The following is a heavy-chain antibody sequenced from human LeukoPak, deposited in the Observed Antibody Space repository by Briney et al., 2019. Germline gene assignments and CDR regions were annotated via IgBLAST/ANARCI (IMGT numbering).Heavy chain of an antibody. D-gene: IGHD1-1*01. V-gene: IGHV1-18*04. Sequence: ASVKVSCKASGYTFTGYYMHWVRQAPGQGLEWMGWISAYNGNTNYAQKLQGRVTMTTDTSTSTVYMELRSLRSDDTAMYYCARDRTEGFDPWGQGTLVTVSS. J-gene: IGHJ5*02. CDR2: ISAYNGNT. CDR3: ARDRTEGFDP. CDR1: GYTFTGYY.